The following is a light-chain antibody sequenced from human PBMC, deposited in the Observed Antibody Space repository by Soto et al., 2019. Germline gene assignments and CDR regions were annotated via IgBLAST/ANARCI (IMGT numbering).Light chain of an antibody. V-gene: IGKV3-20*01. CDR3: QQYGSTPPT. CDR1: QSVRSNY. CDR2: AAS. J-gene: IGKJ1*01. Sequence: EIVLTQSPVTLSLSPGQRATLSCRASQSVRSNYLAWYQQKPGQAPRLIIYAASSRATDIPDRFSGSGSGKDFSLTISRLEPEDLAVYSCQQYGSTPPTFGQGTKVEIK.